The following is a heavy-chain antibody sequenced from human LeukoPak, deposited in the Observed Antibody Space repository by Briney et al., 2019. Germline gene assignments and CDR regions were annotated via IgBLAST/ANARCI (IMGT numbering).Heavy chain of an antibody. D-gene: IGHD5-12*01. V-gene: IGHV3-30-3*02. CDR2: ISYDGSNK. Sequence: GGSLRLSCAASGFTFSSYAMHWVRQAPGKGLEWVAVISYDGSNKYYADSVKGRFTISRDNSKNMLYLQMNSLRADDTAVYYCAKDWSRNRLVATSYDYWGQGTLVTVSS. J-gene: IGHJ4*02. CDR1: GFTFSSYA. CDR3: AKDWSRNRLVATSYDY.